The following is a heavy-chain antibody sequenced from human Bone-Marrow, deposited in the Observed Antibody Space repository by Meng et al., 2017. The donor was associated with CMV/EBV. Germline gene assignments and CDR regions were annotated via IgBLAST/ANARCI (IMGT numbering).Heavy chain of an antibody. CDR2: ISSSGSTR. D-gene: IGHD3-3*01. J-gene: IGHJ6*02. CDR3: ARDGYYDFWSGYFYYYYGLDV. V-gene: IGHV3-11*04. Sequence: GGSLRLSCAASGFTFSDYYMSWIRQAPGKGLEWVSYISSSGSTRYYADSVKGRFTISRDNAKNSLYLQMNSLRAQDTAVYYLARDGYYDFWSGYFYYYYGLDVWGQGTTVTVSS. CDR1: GFTFSDYY.